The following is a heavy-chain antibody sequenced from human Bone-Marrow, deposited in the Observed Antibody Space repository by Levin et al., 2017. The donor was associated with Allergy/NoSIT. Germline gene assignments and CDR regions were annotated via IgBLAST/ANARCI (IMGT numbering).Heavy chain of an antibody. D-gene: IGHD3-3*01. J-gene: IGHJ4*02. CDR1: GVSISGDY. Sequence: SESLSLTCVVSGVSISGDYWNWVRQAPGKGLEWVGYIYYSGSTNHNPSLKSRVTISVDMSKNLFSLRLTSVTAADTAVYYCARVNPWSGYAFDYWGQGALVTVSS. CDR3: ARVNPWSGYAFDY. CDR2: IYYSGST. V-gene: IGHV4-59*01.